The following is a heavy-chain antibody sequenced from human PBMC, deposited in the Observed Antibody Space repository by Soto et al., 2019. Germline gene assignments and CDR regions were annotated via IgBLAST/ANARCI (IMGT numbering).Heavy chain of an antibody. CDR3: AHRVLRTVFGLVTTTAIYFDF. V-gene: IGHV2-5*02. D-gene: IGHD3-3*01. CDR2: IYGGDDK. J-gene: IGHJ4*02. CDR1: GFSLTTSGVG. Sequence: QLTWNESGPTVVRPTEALTLTCRFSGFSLTTSGVGVGWIRQSPGKAPERLALIYGGDDKRYSASLKSRLTITKDTSKNQVVLTVSDLDPTDTATYSCAHRVLRTVFGLVTTTAIYFDFWGQGTPGAVSS.